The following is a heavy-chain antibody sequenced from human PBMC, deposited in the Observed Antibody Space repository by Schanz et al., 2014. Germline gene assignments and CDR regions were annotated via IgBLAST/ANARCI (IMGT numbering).Heavy chain of an antibody. CDR3: AKQHIVRGVIYLNWFDS. D-gene: IGHD3-10*01. CDR2: ISSGGTTT. J-gene: IGHJ5*01. CDR1: GFIFSDYY. Sequence: PGGSLRLSCAASGFIFSDYYMAWIRQAPGKGPEYVSYISSGGTTTYHSDSVKGRFTISRDNSKNTVHLQMNSLRAEDTAVYYCAKQHIVRGVIYLNWFDSWGQGTLVTVSS. V-gene: IGHV3-11*04.